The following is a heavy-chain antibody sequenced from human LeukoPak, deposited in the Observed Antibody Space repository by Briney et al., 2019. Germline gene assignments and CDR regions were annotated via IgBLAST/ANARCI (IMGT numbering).Heavy chain of an antibody. J-gene: IGHJ4*02. CDR2: IFNSGST. Sequence: PSETLSLTCAVSGYSINSGYYWGWIRQSPGKGLEWIGSIFNSGSTYFNPSLNSRVTMSLDTSKNHFSLELKSVTAADTALYFCARQLVLGVKTFDSWGQGTLVAVSS. D-gene: IGHD3-3*01. CDR3: ARQLVLGVKTFDS. CDR1: GYSINSGYY. V-gene: IGHV4-38-2*01.